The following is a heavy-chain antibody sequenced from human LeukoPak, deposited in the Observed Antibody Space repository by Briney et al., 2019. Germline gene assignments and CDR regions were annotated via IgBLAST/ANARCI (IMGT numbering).Heavy chain of an antibody. CDR1: GSSISSTTYY. J-gene: IGHJ5*02. Sequence: SQTLSLTCSVSGSSISSTTYYWSWLRQPAGKGLEWIGRIYSSGSTNYNPSLKSRVTISVDTSKNQFSLKLNSVTAADTAVYYCARGNHYYDSSGYFHNWFDPWGQGTLVTVSS. CDR2: IYSSGST. CDR3: ARGNHYYDSSGYFHNWFDP. D-gene: IGHD3-22*01. V-gene: IGHV4-61*02.